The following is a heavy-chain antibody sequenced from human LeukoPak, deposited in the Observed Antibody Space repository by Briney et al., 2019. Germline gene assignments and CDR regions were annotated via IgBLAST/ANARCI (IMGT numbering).Heavy chain of an antibody. CDR2: IYYSGST. J-gene: IGHJ6*02. D-gene: IGHD5-12*01. CDR3: ARVGYDPRMDGMDV. V-gene: IGHV4-39*07. Sequence: SETLSLTCTVSGGSISSSNYYWGWIRQPPGKGLEWIGSIYYSGSTYYNPSLKSRVTISVDTSKNQFSLKLSSVTAADTAVYYCARVGYDPRMDGMDVWGQGTTVTVSS. CDR1: GGSISSSNYY.